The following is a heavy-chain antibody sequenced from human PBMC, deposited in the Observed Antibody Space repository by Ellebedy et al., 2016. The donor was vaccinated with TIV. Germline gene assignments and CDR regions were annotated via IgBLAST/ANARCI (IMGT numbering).Heavy chain of an antibody. CDR1: GFTFSLNW. Sequence: GESLKISCAASGFTFSLNWMYWVRQAPGKGLEWVAVIWYDGSNGYYADSEKGRFTISRDNSKNTLYLQMNSLRAEDTAVYYCARASTSGWYILDYWGQGTLVSVSS. CDR2: IWYDGSNG. D-gene: IGHD6-19*01. J-gene: IGHJ4*02. CDR3: ARASTSGWYILDY. V-gene: IGHV3-33*08.